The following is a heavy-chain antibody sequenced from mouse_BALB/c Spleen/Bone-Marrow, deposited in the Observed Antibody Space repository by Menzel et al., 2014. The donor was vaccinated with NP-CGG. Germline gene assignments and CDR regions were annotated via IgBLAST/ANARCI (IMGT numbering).Heavy chain of an antibody. J-gene: IGHJ4*01. D-gene: IGHD1-1*01. V-gene: IGHV2-9*02. CDR2: IWAGGST. CDR1: GFSLTSYG. CDR3: ARAPLLRYHYAMDY. Sequence: VQLVESGPGLVAPSQSLSITCTVSGFSLTSYGVHWVRQPPGKGLEWLGVIWAGGSTNYNSALMSRLSISKDNSKSXVFLKMNSLQTDDTAMYYCARAPLLRYHYAMDYWGQGTSVTVSS.